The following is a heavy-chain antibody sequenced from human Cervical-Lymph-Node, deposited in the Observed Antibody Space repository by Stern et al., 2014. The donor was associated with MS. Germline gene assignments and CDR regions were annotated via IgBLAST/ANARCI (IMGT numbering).Heavy chain of an antibody. Sequence: QLQLQESGPGLVKPSDTLSLTCTVSDDSISDYYWSWVRQSPGKGLEWIGFIYHTGRTDYNTFIKSRVTISMDTSKNQFSLKVASVTAADTAVYYCARGHDRSSGRPDFWGQGTLVTVSS. D-gene: IGHD6-6*01. CDR3: ARGHDRSSGRPDF. J-gene: IGHJ4*02. CDR2: IYHTGRT. CDR1: DDSISDYY. V-gene: IGHV4-59*07.